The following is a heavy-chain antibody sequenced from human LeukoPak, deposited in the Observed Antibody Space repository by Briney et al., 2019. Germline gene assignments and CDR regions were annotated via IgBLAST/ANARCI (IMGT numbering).Heavy chain of an antibody. Sequence: SETLSLTCTVSGGSISSSSYSWGWIRQPPGKGLEWIGSIYYSGSTYYNPSLKSRATISVDTSKNQFSLELNSVTAADTAVYYCTTSRTNDCSSPSCYTDYWGQGTLVTVSS. CDR1: GGSISSSSYS. CDR2: IYYSGST. V-gene: IGHV4-39*01. J-gene: IGHJ4*02. CDR3: TTSRTNDCSSPSCYTDY. D-gene: IGHD2-2*02.